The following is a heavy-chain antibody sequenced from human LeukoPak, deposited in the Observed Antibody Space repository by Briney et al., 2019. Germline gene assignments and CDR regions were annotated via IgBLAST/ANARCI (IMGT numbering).Heavy chain of an antibody. Sequence: PGGSLRLSCAASGFTFSSYSMNWVRQAPGKGLEWVANIKQDGSEKYYVDSVKGRFTISRDNAKNSLYLQMNSLRAEDTAVYYCARQKGDGIFHYESGAGTDYAFDIWGQGTMVTVSS. D-gene: IGHD3-22*01. CDR3: ARQKGDGIFHYESGAGTDYAFDI. CDR1: GFTFSSYS. V-gene: IGHV3-7*01. J-gene: IGHJ3*02. CDR2: IKQDGSEK.